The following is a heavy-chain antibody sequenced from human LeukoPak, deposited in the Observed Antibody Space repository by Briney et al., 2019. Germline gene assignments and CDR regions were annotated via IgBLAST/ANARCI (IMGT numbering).Heavy chain of an antibody. V-gene: IGHV1-2*02. CDR3: ARDTKYQLLLIDY. CDR1: GYTFTGYY. CDR2: INPNSGGT. D-gene: IGHD2-2*01. Sequence: ASVKVSCKASGYTFTGYYMHWVRQAPGQGLEWMGWINPNSGGTNYAQKFQGRVTMTRDTSISTAYMELSRLRSDDTAVYYCARDTKYQLLLIDYWGQGTRVTVSS. J-gene: IGHJ4*02.